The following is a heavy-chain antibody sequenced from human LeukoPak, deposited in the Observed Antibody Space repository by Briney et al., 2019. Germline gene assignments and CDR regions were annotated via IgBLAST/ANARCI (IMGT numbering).Heavy chain of an antibody. D-gene: IGHD1-1*01. CDR3: ANEVRPNDY. CDR2: IDISGGST. CDR1: GFTFSSHA. Sequence: GGSLRLSCVASGFTFSSHAMCWVRQAPGKGLEWVASIDISGGSTYYEDSVQGRFPISRDNSKNTLYLEMNSLRVEDTALYYCANEVRPNDYWGQGTLVTVSS. J-gene: IGHJ4*02. V-gene: IGHV3-23*01.